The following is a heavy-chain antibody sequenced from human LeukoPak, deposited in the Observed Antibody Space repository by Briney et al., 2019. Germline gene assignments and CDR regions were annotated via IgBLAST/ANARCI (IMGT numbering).Heavy chain of an antibody. CDR1: GYTFTSYG. J-gene: IGHJ5*02. V-gene: IGHV1-18*01. CDR2: ISAYNGNT. D-gene: IGHD3-3*01. CDR3: AREPGIWSDPKFDP. Sequence: ASVKVSCNASGYTFTSYGISWVRQAPGQRLEWMGWISAYNGNTNYAQKLQGRVTMTTDTSTSTAYMELRSLRSDDTAVYYCAREPGIWSDPKFDPWGQGTLVTVSS.